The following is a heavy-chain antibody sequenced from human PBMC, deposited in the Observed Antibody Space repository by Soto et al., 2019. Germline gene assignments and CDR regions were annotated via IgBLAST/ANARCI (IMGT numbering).Heavy chain of an antibody. CDR3: ARALLSYSSSYDYYYYYYMDV. Sequence: SETLSLTCTVSGGSISSGGYYWSWIRQHPGKGLEWIGYIYYSGSTYYNPSLKSRVTISVDTSKNQFSLKLSSVTAADTAVYYCARALLSYSSSYDYYYYYYMDVWGKGTTVTVSS. CDR1: GGSISSGGYY. D-gene: IGHD6-6*01. V-gene: IGHV4-31*03. J-gene: IGHJ6*03. CDR2: IYYSGST.